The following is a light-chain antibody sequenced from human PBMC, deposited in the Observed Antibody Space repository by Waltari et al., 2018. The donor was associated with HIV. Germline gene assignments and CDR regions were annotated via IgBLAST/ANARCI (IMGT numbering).Light chain of an antibody. J-gene: IGLJ1*01. CDR1: TGAVTSDYY. Sequence: QTVVTQEPSLTVSPGGTVTLTCASSTGAVTSDYYPTWFQQKPGQAPRVLIYRTSSKQSWTPARFSGSLLGGKAALTLSGVQPEDEAEYYCLLYYGGGRPYVFGTGTKVTVL. CDR2: RTS. CDR3: LLYYGGGRPYV. V-gene: IGLV7-43*01.